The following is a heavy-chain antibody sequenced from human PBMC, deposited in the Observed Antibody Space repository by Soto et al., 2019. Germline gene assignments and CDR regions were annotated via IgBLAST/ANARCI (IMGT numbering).Heavy chain of an antibody. V-gene: IGHV4-34*01. D-gene: IGHD3-16*02. CDR1: GGSFSGYY. Sequence: SETLSLTCAVYGGSFSGYYWSWIRQPPGKGLEWIGEINHSGSTNYNPSLKSRVTISVDTSKNQFSLKLSSVTAADTAVYYCARGCRGVIVKRGYYYGMGVWGQGTTVTVSS. CDR2: INHSGST. CDR3: ARGCRGVIVKRGYYYGMGV. J-gene: IGHJ6*02.